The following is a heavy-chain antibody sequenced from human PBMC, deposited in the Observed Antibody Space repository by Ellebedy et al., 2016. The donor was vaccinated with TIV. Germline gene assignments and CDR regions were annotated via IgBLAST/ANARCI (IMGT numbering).Heavy chain of an antibody. V-gene: IGHV3-53*01. J-gene: IGHJ4*02. D-gene: IGHD1-26*01. CDR3: ARGGAGFDSMNRELSFDS. Sequence: GESLKISXAASGVTVSNNYMSWVRQAPGKGLEWVSVMYSGGGTFYADSVKGRFTISRDDAENSLYLQMNSLRDEDTALYYCARGGAGFDSMNRELSFDSWGQGTLVIVSS. CDR2: MYSGGGT. CDR1: GVTVSNNY.